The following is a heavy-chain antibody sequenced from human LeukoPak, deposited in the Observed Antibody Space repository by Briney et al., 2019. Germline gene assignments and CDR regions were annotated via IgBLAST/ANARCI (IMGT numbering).Heavy chain of an antibody. CDR3: ARVVSSGYYGVDY. D-gene: IGHD3-22*01. CDR1: GFTFSDYY. CDR2: ISSSGSTI. Sequence: PGGSLRLSCAASGFTFSDYYMSWIRRAPGKGLEWVSYISSSGSTIYYADSVKGRFTISRDNAKNSLYLQMNSLRAEDTAVYYCARVVSSGYYGVDYWGQGTLVTVSS. J-gene: IGHJ4*02. V-gene: IGHV3-11*01.